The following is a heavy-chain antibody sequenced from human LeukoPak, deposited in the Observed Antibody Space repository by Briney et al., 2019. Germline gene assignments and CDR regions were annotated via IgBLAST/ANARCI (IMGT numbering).Heavy chain of an antibody. CDR3: ASPPEDIVGGAFDY. V-gene: IGHV1-69*06. CDR2: IIPIFGTA. CDR1: GGTFSSYA. Sequence: SVKVSCKASGGTFSSYAISWVRQAPGQGLEWMGGIIPIFGTANYAQKFQGRVTITADKSTSVAYMELSSLRSEDTAVYYCASPPEDIVGGAFDYWGQGTLVTVSS. D-gene: IGHD2-15*01. J-gene: IGHJ4*02.